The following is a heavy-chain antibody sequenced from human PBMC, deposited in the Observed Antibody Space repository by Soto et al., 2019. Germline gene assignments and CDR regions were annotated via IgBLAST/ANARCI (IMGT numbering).Heavy chain of an antibody. Sequence: ASVKVSCKASGFTFTSSAVQWVRQARGQRLEWIGWIVVGSGNTNYAQKFQERVTITRDMSTSTAYMELSSLRSEDTAVDYCAAVPTGYYIRAYYYYGMDVWGQGTTVTVSS. V-gene: IGHV1-58*01. D-gene: IGHD3-9*01. J-gene: IGHJ6*02. CDR3: AAVPTGYYIRAYYYYGMDV. CDR1: GFTFTSSA. CDR2: IVVGSGNT.